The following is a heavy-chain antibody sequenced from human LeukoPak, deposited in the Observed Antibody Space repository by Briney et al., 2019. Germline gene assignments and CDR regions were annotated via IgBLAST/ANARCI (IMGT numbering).Heavy chain of an antibody. J-gene: IGHJ6*02. D-gene: IGHD1-26*01. V-gene: IGHV1-18*01. CDR2: ISAYNGNT. CDR3: ARRGSGSYYYYGMDV. CDR1: GGTFSSYA. Sequence: GASVKVSCKASGGTFSSYAISWVRQAPGQGLEWMGWISAYNGNTNYAQKLQGRVTMTTDTSTSTAYMELRSLRSDDTAVYYCARRGSGSYYYYGMDVWGQGTTVTVSS.